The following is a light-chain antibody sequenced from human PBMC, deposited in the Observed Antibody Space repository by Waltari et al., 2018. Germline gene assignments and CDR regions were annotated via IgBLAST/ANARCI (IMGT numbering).Light chain of an antibody. J-gene: IGKJ1*01. CDR1: QSVSSY. V-gene: IGKV3-11*01. Sequence: EIVLTQSTATLSLSPGERATLSCRASQSVSSYLAWYQQQPGQAPRLLIYDASNRATGIPARFSGSGSGTDFTLTISSLEPEDFAVYYCQQRSNWPWTFGQGTKVEIK. CDR2: DAS. CDR3: QQRSNWPWT.